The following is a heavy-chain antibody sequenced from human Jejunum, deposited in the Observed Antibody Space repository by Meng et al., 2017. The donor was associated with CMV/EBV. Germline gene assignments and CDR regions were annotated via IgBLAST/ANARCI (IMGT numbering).Heavy chain of an antibody. V-gene: IGHV1-18*01. CDR2: ISAYGGNP. J-gene: IGHJ4*02. CDR3: ARDPWGEVPVAIDF. CDR1: GYTFRNYA. D-gene: IGHD3-16*01. Sequence: ASGYTFRNYAVSWVRQAPGQGLEWMGRISAYGGNPNYAQKFQGRVTMNRDTSTSTAYMELRGLRSDDTAVYYCARDPWGEVPVAIDFWGQGTLVTVSS.